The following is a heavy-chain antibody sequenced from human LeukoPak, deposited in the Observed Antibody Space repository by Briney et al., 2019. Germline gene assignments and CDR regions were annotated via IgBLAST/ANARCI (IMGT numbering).Heavy chain of an antibody. D-gene: IGHD5-24*01. CDR1: GGSISGYY. CDR3: ARGTEMTIIAGHYSFDQ. CDR2: IYSSDSI. Sequence: AETLSLTCTVSGGSISGYYWTWMRQPAGRGLEWIGRIYSSDSIYSNPSLESRVTISLDASNNQFSLKLTSVTAADTAVYYCARGTEMTIIAGHYSFDQWGRGTLVSVSS. J-gene: IGHJ4*02. V-gene: IGHV4-4*07.